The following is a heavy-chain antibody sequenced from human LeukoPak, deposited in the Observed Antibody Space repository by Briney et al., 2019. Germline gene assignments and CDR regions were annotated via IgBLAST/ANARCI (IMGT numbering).Heavy chain of an antibody. V-gene: IGHV4-39*02. D-gene: IGHD5-12*01. CDR2: IHYSGTT. CDR1: GGSISSGNYY. Sequence: PSETLSLTCTVSGGSISSGNYYWGWIRQPPGKGLDWIASIHYSGTTYYNPSLKSRVTISVDTSKNHFSLKLSSVTAADTAVYYCARSGSGYLRYYFDYWGQGTLVTVSS. J-gene: IGHJ4*02. CDR3: ARSGSGYLRYYFDY.